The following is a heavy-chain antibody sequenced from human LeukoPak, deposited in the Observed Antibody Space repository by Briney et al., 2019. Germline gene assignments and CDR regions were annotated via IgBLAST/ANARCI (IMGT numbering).Heavy chain of an antibody. CDR1: GYTFTSYY. D-gene: IGHD2-2*01. Sequence: ASVKVSCKASGYTFTSYYMHWVRQAPGQGLEWMGIINPSGGSTSYAQKFQGRVTMTRDTSTSTVYMELSSLRSEDTAVYYCARGMSGVVPAAIRFFYYYYYYMDVWGKGTTVTVSS. J-gene: IGHJ6*03. CDR2: INPSGGST. V-gene: IGHV1-46*01. CDR3: ARGMSGVVPAAIRFFYYYYYYMDV.